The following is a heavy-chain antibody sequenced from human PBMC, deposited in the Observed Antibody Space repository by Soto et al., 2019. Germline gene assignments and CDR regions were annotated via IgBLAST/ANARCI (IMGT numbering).Heavy chain of an antibody. D-gene: IGHD2-15*01. CDR3: AHKGGRGAGMDV. CDR2: IYWDDDE. V-gene: IGHV2-5*02. Sequence: QITLKESAPTLVRPTQTLTLTCTFSGFSLSTSGVGVTWIRQPPGKALEWLALIYWDDDERYSPSLKSRLTITKDTSKNQVVLTMTNMDPVDAATYYCAHKGGRGAGMDVWGQGTTVIVSS. CDR1: GFSLSTSGVG. J-gene: IGHJ6*02.